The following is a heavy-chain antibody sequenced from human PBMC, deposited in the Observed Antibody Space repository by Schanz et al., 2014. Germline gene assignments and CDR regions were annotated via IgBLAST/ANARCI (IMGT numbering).Heavy chain of an antibody. CDR1: GFTFSSYW. J-gene: IGHJ4*02. CDR2: INSDDTTK. V-gene: IGHV3-74*03. Sequence: EVHLEESGGGLVQPGGSLRLSCAASGFTFSSYWMHWVRQAPGKGLVWVSRINSDDTTKTYADSVKGRFTISRDNSENTLFLEMNSLRLEDTAVYYCARDDGGGYNQIDYWGQGALVTVSS. D-gene: IGHD5-12*01. CDR3: ARDDGGGYNQIDY.